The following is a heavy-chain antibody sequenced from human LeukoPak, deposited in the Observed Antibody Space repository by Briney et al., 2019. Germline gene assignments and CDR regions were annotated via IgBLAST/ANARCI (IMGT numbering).Heavy chain of an antibody. J-gene: IGHJ6*03. V-gene: IGHV1-69*06. CDR2: IIPIFGTA. Sequence: GASVKVSCKASGGTFSSYAISWVRQAPGQGLEWMGGIIPIFGTANYAQKFQGRVTITADKSTSTAYMELSSLRSEDTAVYYCARGLDIVVVPAAYYYYYMDVWGKGTTVTVSS. D-gene: IGHD2-2*01. CDR3: ARGLDIVVVPAAYYYYYMDV. CDR1: GGTFSSYA.